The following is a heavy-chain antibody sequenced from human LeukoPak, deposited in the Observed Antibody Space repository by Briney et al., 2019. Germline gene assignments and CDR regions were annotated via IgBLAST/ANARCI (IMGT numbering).Heavy chain of an antibody. Sequence: PSETLSLTYTVSGGSISSGGYYRSWIRQHPGKGLEWIGYIYYSGSTYYNPSLKSRVTISVDTSKNQFSLKLSSVTAADTAVYYCARVSVRDGYNYDIDYWGQGTLVTVSS. CDR1: GGSISSGGYY. V-gene: IGHV4-31*03. CDR2: IYYSGST. CDR3: ARVSVRDGYNYDIDY. D-gene: IGHD5-24*01. J-gene: IGHJ4*02.